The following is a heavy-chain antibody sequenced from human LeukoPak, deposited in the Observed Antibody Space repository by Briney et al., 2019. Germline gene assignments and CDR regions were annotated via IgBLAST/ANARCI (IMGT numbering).Heavy chain of an antibody. CDR3: ARSRTGLSGGWSDY. CDR1: GFSISSGYY. J-gene: IGHJ4*02. D-gene: IGHD4-23*01. V-gene: IGHV4-38-2*02. CDR2: IFHSGNT. Sequence: SETLSLNCTVSGFSISSGYYWGWIRQPPGKGLEWIGIIFHSGNTYYNPSLNSRLTIFVDTSKNQFSLKLNSVTVADTAVYFCARSRTGLSGGWSDYWGQGMLVTVSS.